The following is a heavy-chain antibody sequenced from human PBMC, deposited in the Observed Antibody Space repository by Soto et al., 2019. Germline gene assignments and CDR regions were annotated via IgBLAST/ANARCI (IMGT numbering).Heavy chain of an antibody. Sequence: GSSVKVSCKASGYTFTSYGISWVRQAPGQGLEWMGWISAYNGNTNYAQKLQGRVTMTTDTSTSTAYMELKSLRSDDTAVYDCARDRIAVAGSNWFDTWGQGTLVTVSA. CDR2: ISAYNGNT. CDR3: ARDRIAVAGSNWFDT. CDR1: GYTFTSYG. J-gene: IGHJ5*02. V-gene: IGHV1-18*04. D-gene: IGHD6-19*01.